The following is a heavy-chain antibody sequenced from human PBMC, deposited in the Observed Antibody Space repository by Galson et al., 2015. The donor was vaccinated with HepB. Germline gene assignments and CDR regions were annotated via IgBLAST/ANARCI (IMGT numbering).Heavy chain of an antibody. V-gene: IGHV1-18*01. CDR2: ISAYNGNT. CDR3: ARGPKYYYDSSGYGVFDY. J-gene: IGHJ4*02. CDR1: GYTFTSYG. Sequence: SVKVSCKASGYTFTSYGISWVRQAPGQGLEWMGWISAYNGNTNYAQKLQGRVTMTTDTSTSTAYMELRSLRSDDTAVYYCARGPKYYYDSSGYGVFDYWGQGTLVTVSS. D-gene: IGHD3-22*01.